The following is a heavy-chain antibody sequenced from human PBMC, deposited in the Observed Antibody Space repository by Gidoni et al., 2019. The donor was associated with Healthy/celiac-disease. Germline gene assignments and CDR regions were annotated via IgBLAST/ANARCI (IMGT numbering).Heavy chain of an antibody. CDR1: GGSLSRSY. D-gene: IGHD3-22*01. V-gene: IGHV4-59*08. CDR2: IYYSGST. Sequence: QVQLQESGPGLVTPSETLSLTCTVSGGSLSRSYWSWLRQPPGQGLEWIGYIYYSGSTNYNPSLKSRVTISVDTSKNQFSLKLSSVTAADTAVYYCARHSGGDYYDSSGYYDWFDPWGQGTLVTVSS. J-gene: IGHJ5*02. CDR3: ARHSGGDYYDSSGYYDWFDP.